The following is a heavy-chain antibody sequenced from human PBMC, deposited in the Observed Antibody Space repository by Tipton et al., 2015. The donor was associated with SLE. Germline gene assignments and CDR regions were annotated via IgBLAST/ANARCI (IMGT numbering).Heavy chain of an antibody. D-gene: IGHD4-17*01. CDR1: GFTFSNYA. Sequence: SLRLSCAASGFTFSNYAMRWVRQAPGKGLEWVSGISGSGGSAYYADSVKGRFTISRDNSKNTLYLQMGSLRAEDMAVYYCARGGYGDYYYYYYYGMDVWGQGTTVTVSS. CDR2: ISGSGGSA. CDR3: ARGGYGDYYYYYYYGMDV. V-gene: IGHV3-23*01. J-gene: IGHJ6*02.